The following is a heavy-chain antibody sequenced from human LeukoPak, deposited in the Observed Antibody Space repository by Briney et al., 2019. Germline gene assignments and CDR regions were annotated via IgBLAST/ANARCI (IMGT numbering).Heavy chain of an antibody. D-gene: IGHD1-1*01. J-gene: IGHJ6*03. CDR1: GGSFSGYD. CDR3: ARGLGWKVTPMGLFYMDV. CDR2: INYGGDT. Sequence: SETLSLTCGVDGGSFSGYDWTLVRQPPGKGLEWIGQINYGGDTNYNPSLKSRVTISVDTSKNQFSLKVTSVTAADTAVYYCARGLGWKVTPMGLFYMDVWGEGATVTVSS. V-gene: IGHV4-34*01.